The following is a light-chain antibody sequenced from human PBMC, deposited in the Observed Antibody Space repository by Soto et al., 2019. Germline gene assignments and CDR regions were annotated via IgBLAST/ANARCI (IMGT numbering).Light chain of an antibody. CDR2: DAS. CDR3: QQRSDWPST. CDR1: QSVGSY. Sequence: EIVLTQSPATLSLSPGDRATLSCRASQSVGSYLGWYQQRPCQAPRLLIYDASNRATGIPARFSGSGSGTDFALTSSSLELEDFAINYCQQRSDWPSTFGGGTKVEIK. J-gene: IGKJ4*01. V-gene: IGKV3-11*01.